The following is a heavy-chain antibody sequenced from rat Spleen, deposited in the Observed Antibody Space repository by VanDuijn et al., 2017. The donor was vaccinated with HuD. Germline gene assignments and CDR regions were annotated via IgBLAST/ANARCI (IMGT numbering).Heavy chain of an antibody. V-gene: IGHV5-62*01. CDR3: ATAGTRVSRFAY. J-gene: IGHJ3*01. D-gene: IGHD1-4*01. CDR2: ISSSSGT. Sequence: VQLVESGGGLVQPGKSLKLSCSASGFTFSSYLMHWIRQAPGKGLDWVAYISSSSGTVYADAVKGRFTISRDNAKSTLYLQMDSLRSEDTATYYCATAGTRVSRFAYWGQGTLVTVSS. CDR1: GFTFSSYL.